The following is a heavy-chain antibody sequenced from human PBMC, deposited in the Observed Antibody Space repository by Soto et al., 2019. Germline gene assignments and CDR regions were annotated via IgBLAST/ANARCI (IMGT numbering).Heavy chain of an antibody. D-gene: IGHD5-18*01. CDR2: IYPGDSDT. V-gene: IGHV5-51*01. CDR3: ARHVDTAIVPSYYYGMDV. CDR1: GYSFTSYW. J-gene: IGHJ6*02. Sequence: GESLKISCKGSGYSFTSYWIGWVRQMPGKGLEWMGIIYPGDSDTRYSPSFQGQVTISADKSISTAYLQWRSLKASDTAMYYCARHVDTAIVPSYYYGMDVWGQGTTVTVSS.